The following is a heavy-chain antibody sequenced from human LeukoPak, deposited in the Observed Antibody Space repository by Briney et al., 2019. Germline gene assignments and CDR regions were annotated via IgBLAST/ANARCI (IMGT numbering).Heavy chain of an antibody. Sequence: GASVKVSCKASGYTFTNYAMHWVRQAPGQRLEWMGWINAGNGDTKYSQEFQDRVTITRDKSANTAYMELSSLTSDDMAVYYCARDRGGSGDFDYWGQGTLVTVSS. D-gene: IGHD3-10*01. CDR1: GYTFTNYA. V-gene: IGHV1-3*03. CDR2: INAGNGDT. CDR3: ARDRGGSGDFDY. J-gene: IGHJ4*02.